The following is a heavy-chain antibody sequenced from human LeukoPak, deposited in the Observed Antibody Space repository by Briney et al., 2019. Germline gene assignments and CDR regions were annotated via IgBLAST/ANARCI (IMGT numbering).Heavy chain of an antibody. CDR3: AKDFRYRDIVGATPEGD. J-gene: IGHJ4*02. CDR1: GFTFSSYW. CDR2: IKQDGSEK. D-gene: IGHD1-26*01. V-gene: IGHV3-7*01. Sequence: GGSLRLSCAASGFTFSSYWMSWVRQAPGKGLEWVANIKQDGSEKYYVDSVKGRFTISRDNAKNSLYLQMNSLRAEDTAVYYCAKDFRYRDIVGATPEGDWGQGTLVTVSS.